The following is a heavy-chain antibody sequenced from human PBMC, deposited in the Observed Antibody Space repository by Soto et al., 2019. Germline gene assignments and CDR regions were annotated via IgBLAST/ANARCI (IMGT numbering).Heavy chain of an antibody. CDR3: AKSIRYTGYCSSTSCYVGTFDY. CDR1: GFSFSSFA. CDR2: IGSRGDST. D-gene: IGHD2-2*01. J-gene: IGHJ4*02. Sequence: GGSLRLSCAAYGFSFSSFAMSWVRQAPGKGLEGVSAIGSRGDSTYYADSVKGRFTISRDNSKNTLYLQMNSLRAEDTAVYYCAKSIRYTGYCSSTSCYVGTFDYWGQGTLVTVSS. V-gene: IGHV3-23*01.